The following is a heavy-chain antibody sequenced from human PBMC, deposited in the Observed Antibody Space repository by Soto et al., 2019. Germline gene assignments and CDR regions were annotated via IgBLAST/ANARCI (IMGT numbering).Heavy chain of an antibody. D-gene: IGHD1-1*01. V-gene: IGHV1-2*04. CDR1: GYTFTGYY. J-gene: IGHJ3*02. CDR3: ARDGRRGPINAFDI. CDR2: INPNSGGT. Sequence: ASVKVSCKASGYTFTGYYMHWVRQAPGQGLEWMGWINPNSGGTNYTQKFQGWVTMTRDTSISTAYMELSRLRSDDTAVYYCARDGRRGPINAFDIWGQGTMVTVSS.